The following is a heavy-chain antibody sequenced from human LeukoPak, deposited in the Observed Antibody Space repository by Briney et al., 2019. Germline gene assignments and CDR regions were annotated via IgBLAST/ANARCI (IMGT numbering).Heavy chain of an antibody. V-gene: IGHV4-61*02. J-gene: IGHJ2*01. CDR1: GGSISSGSYY. CDR2: SYTSGST. Sequence: SETLSLTCTVSGGSISSGSYYWSWIRQPAGKGLEWIGRSYTSGSTNYNPSLKSRVTISVDTSKNQFSLKLSSVTAADTAVYYCARALVDYYDSSGYYHPDWYFDLWGRGTLVTVSS. D-gene: IGHD3-22*01. CDR3: ARALVDYYDSSGYYHPDWYFDL.